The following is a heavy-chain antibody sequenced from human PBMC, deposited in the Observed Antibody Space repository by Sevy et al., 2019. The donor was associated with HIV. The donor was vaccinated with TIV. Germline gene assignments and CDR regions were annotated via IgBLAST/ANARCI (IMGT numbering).Heavy chain of an antibody. Sequence: GGSLRLSCAASGFTFSSYGMHWVHQAPGKGLEWVAFIRYDGSNKYYADSVKGRFTISRDNSKNTLYLQMNSLRAEDTAVYYCAKGGGSGSYYFYYYYGMDVWGQGTTVTVSS. CDR1: GFTFSSYG. D-gene: IGHD3-10*01. CDR3: AKGGGSGSYYFYYYYGMDV. J-gene: IGHJ6*02. CDR2: IRYDGSNK. V-gene: IGHV3-30*02.